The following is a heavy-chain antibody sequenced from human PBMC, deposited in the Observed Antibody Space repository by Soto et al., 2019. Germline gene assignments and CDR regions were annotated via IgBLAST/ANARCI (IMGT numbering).Heavy chain of an antibody. Sequence: ESGPTLVNPTQTLTLTCTFSGFSLSTSGMCVSWIRQPPGKALEWLARIDWDDDKYYSTSLKTRLTISKDTSKNQVVLTMTNMDPVDTATYYCARSPTPYSSPSLYGMDVWGQGTTVTVSS. J-gene: IGHJ6*02. CDR1: GFSLSTSGMC. V-gene: IGHV2-70*11. CDR3: ARSPTPYSSPSLYGMDV. CDR2: IDWDDDK. D-gene: IGHD6-6*01.